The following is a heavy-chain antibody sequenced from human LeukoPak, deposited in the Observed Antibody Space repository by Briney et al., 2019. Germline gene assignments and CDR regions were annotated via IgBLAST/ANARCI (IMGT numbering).Heavy chain of an antibody. CDR3: AKESGKFDY. CDR2: IRADGGST. CDR1: GLNFDDSA. V-gene: IGHV3-43*02. J-gene: IGHJ4*02. Sequence: PGGSLRLSCVASGLNFDDSAMHWVRQAPGKGLEWVSLIRADGGSTFSADSVKGRFSISRDNSKNSLYLQMNSLRSEDTAMYYCAKESGKFDYWGQGTLVAVSS.